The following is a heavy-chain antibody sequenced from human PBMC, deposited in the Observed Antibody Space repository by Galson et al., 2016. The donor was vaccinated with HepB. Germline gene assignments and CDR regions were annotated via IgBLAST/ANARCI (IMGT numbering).Heavy chain of an antibody. D-gene: IGHD7-27*01. CDR1: GFTIDDSA. V-gene: IGHV3-9*01. CDR3: TKAEKGPKWGEVGFDY. CDR2: ISWDSATM. J-gene: IGHJ4*02. Sequence: SLRLSCAVFGFTIDDSAMHWVRQVPGMGLEWVSGISWDSATMGYADSVKGQFTISRDNAKNSVYMQMDSLRAEDTALYYCTKAEKGPKWGEVGFDYWGQGILVTVSS.